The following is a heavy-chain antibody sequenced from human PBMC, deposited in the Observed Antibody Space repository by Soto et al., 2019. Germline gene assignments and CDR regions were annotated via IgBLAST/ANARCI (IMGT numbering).Heavy chain of an antibody. V-gene: IGHV1-69*13. CDR3: ARDHLSSSHPYYYYYGMDG. CDR1: GGTFSSYA. J-gene: IGHJ6*02. D-gene: IGHD6-6*01. Sequence: SVKVSCKASGGTFSSYAISWVRQAPGQGLEWMGGIIPIFGTANYAQKFQGRVTITADESTSTAYMELSSLRSEDTAVYYCARDHLSSSHPYYYYYGMDGWGQGTTVTVAS. CDR2: IIPIFGTA.